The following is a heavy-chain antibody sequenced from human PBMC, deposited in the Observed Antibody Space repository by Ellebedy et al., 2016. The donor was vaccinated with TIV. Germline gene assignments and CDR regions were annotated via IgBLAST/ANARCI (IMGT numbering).Heavy chain of an antibody. CDR1: GYTFTSYY. J-gene: IGHJ3*02. Sequence: ASVKVSCXASGYTFTSYYMHWMRQAPGQGLEWMGIINPSGGSTSYAQKFQGRVTMTRDTSTSTVYMELSSLRSEDTAVYYCARARGGDAFDIWGQGTMVTVSS. V-gene: IGHV1-46*01. D-gene: IGHD3-16*01. CDR3: ARARGGDAFDI. CDR2: INPSGGST.